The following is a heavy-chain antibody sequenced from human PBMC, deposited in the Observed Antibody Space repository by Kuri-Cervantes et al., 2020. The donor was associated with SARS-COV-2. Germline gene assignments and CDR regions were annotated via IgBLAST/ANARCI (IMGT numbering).Heavy chain of an antibody. V-gene: IGHV1-18*01. J-gene: IGHJ4*02. Sequence: ASVKVSCKASGGTFSSYTISWVRQAPGQGLEWMGWISAYNGDTNYAQNVQGRVTMTTDTSTNTAYMELRRLRSDDTAVYYCARDRTGDGDWEYYFDYWGQGTLVTVSS. D-gene: IGHD7-27*01. CDR3: ARDRTGDGDWEYYFDY. CDR1: GGTFSSYT. CDR2: ISAYNGDT.